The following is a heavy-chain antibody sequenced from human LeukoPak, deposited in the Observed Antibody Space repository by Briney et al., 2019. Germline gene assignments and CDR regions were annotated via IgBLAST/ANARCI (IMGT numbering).Heavy chain of an antibody. V-gene: IGHV3-53*01. CDR1: GLTVSTYY. CDR3: ARGLGYCTSTTCLLPFDY. CDR2: IYSGGST. D-gene: IGHD2-2*01. J-gene: IGHJ4*02. Sequence: GGSLRLSCAASGLTVSTYYVTWVRQAPGKGLECVSVIYSGGSTYYADSVKGRFTVSRDNSKNTPYLQMNSLRAEDTAMYYCARGLGYCTSTTCLLPFDYWGQGTLVTVSS.